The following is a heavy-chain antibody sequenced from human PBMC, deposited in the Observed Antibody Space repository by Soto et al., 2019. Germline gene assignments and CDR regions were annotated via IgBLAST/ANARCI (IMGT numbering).Heavy chain of an antibody. J-gene: IGHJ6*02. CDR3: ARVRANYSNYPRNHYYYYGMDV. Sequence: SETLSLTCAVYGGCFSGSFWSWIRQPPGKGLEWIGEINHSGSTNYNPSLKSRVTISVDTSKNQFSLKLSSVTAADTAVYYCARVRANYSNYPRNHYYYYGMDVWGQGTTVTVSS. D-gene: IGHD4-4*01. CDR2: INHSGST. CDR1: GGCFSGSF. V-gene: IGHV4-34*01.